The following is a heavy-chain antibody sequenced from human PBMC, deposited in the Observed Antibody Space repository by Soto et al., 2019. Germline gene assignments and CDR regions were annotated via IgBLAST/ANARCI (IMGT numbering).Heavy chain of an antibody. V-gene: IGHV1-3*01. CDR1: GYTFTSYA. D-gene: IGHD2-15*01. J-gene: IGHJ6*03. Sequence: GASVKVSCKASGYTFTSYAMHWVRQAPGQRLGWMGWINAGNGNTKYSQKFQGRVTITRDTSASTAYMELSSLRSEDTAVYYCARVVRGCSGGSCYGYYYYYYMDVWGKGTTVTVSS. CDR2: INAGNGNT. CDR3: ARVVRGCSGGSCYGYYYYYYMDV.